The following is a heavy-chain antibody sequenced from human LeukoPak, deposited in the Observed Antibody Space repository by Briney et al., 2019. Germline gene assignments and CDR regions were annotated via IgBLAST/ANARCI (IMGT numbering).Heavy chain of an antibody. CDR1: GFTFSTSS. CDR2: IDTSSTYM. V-gene: IGHV3-21*01. Sequence: PGGSLRLSCAASGFTFSTSSMNWVRRAPGKGLEWVSSIDTSSTYMIYAESVRGRFTISKDNAKDSLYLQMNSLRDEDTAVYYCARGETLGPTTGFDLWGQGTLVTVSS. J-gene: IGHJ4*02. D-gene: IGHD1-1*01. CDR3: ARGETLGPTTGFDL.